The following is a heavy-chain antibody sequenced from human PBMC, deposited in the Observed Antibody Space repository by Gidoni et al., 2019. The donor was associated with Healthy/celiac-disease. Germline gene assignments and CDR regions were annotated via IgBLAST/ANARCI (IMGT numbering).Heavy chain of an antibody. CDR2: INHSGST. D-gene: IGHD3-10*01. CDR1: GRSFSGYY. Sequence: VLLQPWCAGLFPPSATLSLTFAVYGRSFSGYYGCWIRQPPGKGLEWIGEINHSGSTNYNPDRKSGVTISVDTYKNQCSRKLSAVTAADTVVYYGARGLGGLRVFDYGGQGSLVTDSS. CDR3: ARGLGGLRVFDY. V-gene: IGHV4-34*01. J-gene: IGHJ4*02.